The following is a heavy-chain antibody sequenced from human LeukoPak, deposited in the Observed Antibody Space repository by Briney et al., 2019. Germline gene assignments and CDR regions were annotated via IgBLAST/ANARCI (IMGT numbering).Heavy chain of an antibody. J-gene: IGHJ4*02. CDR1: GFTFSSYA. Sequence: GASLRLSCAASGFTFSSYAMSWVRQAPGKGLEWVSAISGSGGSTYYADSVKGRFTIYRDNSKNTLYLQMNSLRAEDTAVYYCAKADYYDSSGMADYWGQGTLVTVSS. CDR3: AKADYYDSSGMADY. D-gene: IGHD3-22*01. V-gene: IGHV3-23*01. CDR2: ISGSGGST.